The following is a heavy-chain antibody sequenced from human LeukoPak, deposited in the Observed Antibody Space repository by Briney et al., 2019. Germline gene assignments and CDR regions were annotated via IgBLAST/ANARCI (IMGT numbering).Heavy chain of an antibody. CDR2: ISGSGGST. J-gene: IGHJ4*02. V-gene: IGHV3-23*01. Sequence: GGSLRLSCAASGFTFSSYAMSWVRQAPGKGLEWVSAISGSGGSTYYADSVKGRFTISRDNSKNTLYLQMNSLRAEDTAVYYCAKVARGLLGLTYYYGSGKRDYWGQGTLVTVSS. CDR1: GFTFSSYA. D-gene: IGHD3-10*01. CDR3: AKVARGLLGLTYYYGSGKRDY.